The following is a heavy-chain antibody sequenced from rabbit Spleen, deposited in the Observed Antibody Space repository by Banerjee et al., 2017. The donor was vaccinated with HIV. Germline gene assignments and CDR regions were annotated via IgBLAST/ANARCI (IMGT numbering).Heavy chain of an antibody. D-gene: IGHD4-2*01. J-gene: IGHJ4*01. Sequence: QEQLRESGGGLVQPGGSLTLSCKASGFTLSSSYWISWVRQAPGKGLEWIGYIDPIFGITYYASWLNDRFTISSDNVQNTVDLQMNSLTAADTATYFCARDRDASVNLWGPGTLVTV. CDR1: GFTLSSSYW. V-gene: IGHV1S43*01. CDR2: IDPIFGIT. CDR3: ARDRDASVNL.